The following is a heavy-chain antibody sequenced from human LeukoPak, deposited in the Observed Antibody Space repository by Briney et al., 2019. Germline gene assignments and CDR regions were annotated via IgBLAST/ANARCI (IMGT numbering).Heavy chain of an antibody. D-gene: IGHD1-26*01. J-gene: IGHJ4*02. CDR1: GGSVSTSSYY. CDR2: INHSGST. V-gene: IGHV4-34*01. Sequence: SETLSLTCDVSGGSVSTSSYYWSWIRQPPGKGLEWIGEINHSGSTNYNPSLKSRVTISVDTSKNQFSLKLSSVTAADTAVYYCARGQTIVGATGDYWGQGTLVTVSS. CDR3: ARGQTIVGATGDY.